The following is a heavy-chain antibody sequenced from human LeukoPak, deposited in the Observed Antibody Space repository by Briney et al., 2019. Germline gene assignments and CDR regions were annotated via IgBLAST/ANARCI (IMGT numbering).Heavy chain of an antibody. V-gene: IGHV1-3*01. Sequence: ASVKVSCKASGYTFTSYAMHWVRQAPGQRLEWMGWINAGNGNTKYSQKFQSRVTITRDTSASTAYMELSSLRSEDTAVYYCARVHSSGWYLDYWGQGTLVTVSS. D-gene: IGHD6-19*01. CDR2: INAGNGNT. J-gene: IGHJ4*02. CDR3: ARVHSSGWYLDY. CDR1: GYTFTSYA.